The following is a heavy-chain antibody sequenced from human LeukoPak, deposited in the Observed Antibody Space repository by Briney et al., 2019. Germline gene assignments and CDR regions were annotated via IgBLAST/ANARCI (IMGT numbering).Heavy chain of an antibody. CDR2: ISGSGGST. V-gene: IGHV3-23*01. Sequence: ETLSLTCTVSGGSVSSYYWSWVRQAPGKGLEWVSGISGSGGSTYYTDSVKGRFTISRDNFKNTLYLQMNSLRAEDTAVYYCAKGRSSSSIFDDWGQGTLVTVSS. CDR3: AKGRSSSSIFDD. CDR1: GGSVSSYY. J-gene: IGHJ4*02. D-gene: IGHD6-6*01.